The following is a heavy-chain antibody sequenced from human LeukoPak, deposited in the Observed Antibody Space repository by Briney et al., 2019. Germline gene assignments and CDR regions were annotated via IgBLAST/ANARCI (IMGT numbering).Heavy chain of an antibody. J-gene: IGHJ6*03. D-gene: IGHD3-10*01. CDR1: GGSISNSY. CDR2: IYYDGTT. Sequence: SETLSLTCSVSGGSISNSYWSWIRQPPGKRLEWIGYIYYDGTTNYNPSLKSRVTISVDTSKNQFSLKLSSVTAADTAVYYCARHRYYYRSGSYYGAPYYMDVWGKGTTVTISS. V-gene: IGHV4-59*08. CDR3: ARHRYYYRSGSYYGAPYYMDV.